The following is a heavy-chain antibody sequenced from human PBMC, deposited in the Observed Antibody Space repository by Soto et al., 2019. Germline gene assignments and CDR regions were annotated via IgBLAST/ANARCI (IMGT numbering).Heavy chain of an antibody. V-gene: IGHV2-5*01. CDR2: VYWHDDK. Sequence: QITLKETGPSLVQPTQTLPLSCTFSGFSLTNTGVTVGWFRQPPGKDLERLALVYWHDDKRYTPSLRTRFTIAKDTSKNRVVLTLANVGAVDTATYYCAHSHFEILAGPFDSWGRGTLVTVSS. D-gene: IGHD3-3*01. CDR3: AHSHFEILAGPFDS. CDR1: GFSLTNTGVT. J-gene: IGHJ5*01.